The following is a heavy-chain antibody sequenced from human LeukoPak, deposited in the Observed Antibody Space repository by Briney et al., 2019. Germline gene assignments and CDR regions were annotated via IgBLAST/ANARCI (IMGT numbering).Heavy chain of an antibody. CDR3: ARDNDSRDPPHFDY. CDR2: MSPNSGNT. J-gene: IGHJ4*02. V-gene: IGHV1-8*03. Sequence: ASVKVSCKASGYTFTTYEIYWVRQATGQGLEWVGWMSPNSGNTVYAQKFQGRVTITRNISISTVYLELSSLRSEDTAVYYCARDNDSRDPPHFDYWGQGTLVTVSS. D-gene: IGHD3-16*01. CDR1: GYTFTTYE.